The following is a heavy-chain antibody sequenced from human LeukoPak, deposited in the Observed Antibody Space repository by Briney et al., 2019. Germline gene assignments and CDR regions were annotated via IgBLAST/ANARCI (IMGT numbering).Heavy chain of an antibody. Sequence: SETLSLTCTVSGASISSGDYHWNWIRQPPGKGLEWIGSIYYSGSTYYNPSLKSRVTISVDTSKNQFSLKLSSVTAADTAVYYCARDSGYDLYYYYGMDVWGQGTTVTVSS. CDR3: ARDSGYDLYYYYGMDV. D-gene: IGHD5-12*01. CDR2: IYYSGST. V-gene: IGHV4-39*07. CDR1: GASISSGDYH. J-gene: IGHJ6*02.